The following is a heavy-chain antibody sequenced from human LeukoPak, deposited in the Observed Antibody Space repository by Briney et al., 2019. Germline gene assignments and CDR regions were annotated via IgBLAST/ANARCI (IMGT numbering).Heavy chain of an antibody. Sequence: PGGTLRLSCAASGFTFSSYGMSWVRQAPGKGLEWVSAISGSGGSTYYADSVKGRFTISRDNSKNTLYLQMNSLRAEDTAVYYCAKDEGRDGYKAFDYWGQGTLVTVSS. J-gene: IGHJ4*02. CDR2: ISGSGGST. V-gene: IGHV3-23*01. D-gene: IGHD5-24*01. CDR1: GFTFSSYG. CDR3: AKDEGRDGYKAFDY.